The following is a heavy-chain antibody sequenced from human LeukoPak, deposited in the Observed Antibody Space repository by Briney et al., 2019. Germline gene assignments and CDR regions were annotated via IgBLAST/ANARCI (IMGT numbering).Heavy chain of an antibody. Sequence: GGSLRLSCAATGFTFHNYGMSWVRQVPGKGLEWVSGISWNGGSTSYAGSVKGRFTISRDNAKKSLYLQLNSLRGDDTALYYCVRGAVAATPEYFQHWGQGTLVTVSS. V-gene: IGHV3-20*04. J-gene: IGHJ1*01. CDR3: VRGAVAATPEYFQH. D-gene: IGHD6-19*01. CDR2: ISWNGGST. CDR1: GFTFHNYG.